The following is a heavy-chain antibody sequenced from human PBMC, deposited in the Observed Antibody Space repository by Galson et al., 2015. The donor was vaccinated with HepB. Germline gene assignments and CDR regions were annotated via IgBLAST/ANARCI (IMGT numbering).Heavy chain of an antibody. V-gene: IGHV1-69*02. CDR3: ARSSRGGGGIDY. D-gene: IGHD2-15*01. CDR2: IIPILGIA. CDR1: GGTFSSYT. J-gene: IGHJ4*02. Sequence: SVKVSCKASGGTFSSYTISWVRQAPGQGLEWMGRIIPILGIANYAQKFQGRVTITADKSTSTAYMELSSLRSEDTAVYYCARSSRGGGGIDYWGQGTLVTVSS.